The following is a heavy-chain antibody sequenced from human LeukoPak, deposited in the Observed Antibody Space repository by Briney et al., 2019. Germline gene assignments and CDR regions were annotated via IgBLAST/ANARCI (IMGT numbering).Heavy chain of an antibody. J-gene: IGHJ4*02. V-gene: IGHV4-39*01. CDR2: ICYSGTT. CDR3: ARLRFDFWSGYTHPYFDY. Sequence: KPSETLSLTCTVSGGSISSSSYSWGWIRQPPGKVLVRIGSICYSGTTYYHPSLTSRLTISVDTSKIQFSLKLSSVAATDTAVYFCARLRFDFWSGYTHPYFDYWGQGTLVTVSS. CDR1: GGSISSSSYS. D-gene: IGHD3-3*01.